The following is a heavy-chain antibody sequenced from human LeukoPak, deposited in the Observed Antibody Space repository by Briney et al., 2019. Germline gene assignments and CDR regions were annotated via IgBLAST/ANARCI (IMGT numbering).Heavy chain of an antibody. V-gene: IGHV1-69*05. CDR3: VLGYCSGGCAWYGGDY. CDR2: IIPMFGTA. D-gene: IGHD2-15*01. J-gene: IGHJ4*02. Sequence: SVKVSCKASGDTFNNYAISWVRQAPGQRLEWMGGIIPMFGTADYGQKFQGRVTIMTDESTSTGYMGLSSLRSEDTAIYYCVLGYCSGGCAWYGGDYWGQGTLVTVSS. CDR1: GDTFNNYA.